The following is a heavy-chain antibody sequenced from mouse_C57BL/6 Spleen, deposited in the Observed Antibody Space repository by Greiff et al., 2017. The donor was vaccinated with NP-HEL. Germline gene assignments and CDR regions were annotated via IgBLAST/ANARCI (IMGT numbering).Heavy chain of an antibody. J-gene: IGHJ3*01. Sequence: EVKLVESGGGLVKPGGSLKLSCAASGFTFSDYGMHWVRQAPEKGLEWVAYISSGSSTIYYADTVKGRFTISRDNAKNTLFLQMTSLRSEDTAMYYCARTTVVPFAYWGQRTLVTVSA. V-gene: IGHV5-17*01. D-gene: IGHD1-1*01. CDR1: GFTFSDYG. CDR2: ISSGSSTI. CDR3: ARTTVVPFAY.